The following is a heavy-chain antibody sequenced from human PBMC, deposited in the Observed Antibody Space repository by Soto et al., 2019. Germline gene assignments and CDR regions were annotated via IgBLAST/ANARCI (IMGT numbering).Heavy chain of an antibody. Sequence: GESLKISCMGSGYSFTSYWIGWLRQIPGKGLESMRIIYPGDSDTRYSPSFQGQVTISADKSISTAYLQWSSLKDSDTAMYYCARRPDEYRSCSFCAVDVWGQWRMV. CDR2: IYPGDSDT. V-gene: IGHV5-51*01. CDR1: GYSFTSYW. D-gene: IGHD6-19*01. J-gene: IGHJ3*01. CDR3: ARRPDEYRSCSFCAVDV.